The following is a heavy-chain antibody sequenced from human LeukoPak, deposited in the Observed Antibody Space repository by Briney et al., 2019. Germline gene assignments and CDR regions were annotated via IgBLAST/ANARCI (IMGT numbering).Heavy chain of an antibody. CDR2: ITGSGTFT. J-gene: IGHJ4*02. Sequence: GGSLRLSCAASGITFIKYSMTWVRQAPGKGLEWVSAITGSGTFTDYADSVKGRFTISRDNTKNTLYLQLNSLRAEDTAVYYCATGNYNRPFDYWGQGTLVTVSS. D-gene: IGHD1-7*01. CDR1: GITFIKYS. CDR3: ATGNYNRPFDY. V-gene: IGHV3-23*01.